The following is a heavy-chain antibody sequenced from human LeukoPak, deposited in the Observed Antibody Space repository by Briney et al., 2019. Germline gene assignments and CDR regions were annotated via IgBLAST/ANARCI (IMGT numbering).Heavy chain of an antibody. CDR3: ASCYDILTGYYSDAFDI. D-gene: IGHD3-9*01. J-gene: IGHJ3*02. CDR2: ISSGATTT. Sequence: GGSLRLSCAASGFTLTSDSMNWVRQAPGKGLEWISYISSGATTTYYADSVKGRFTISRDNAKNSLYLQMNSLRAEDTAVYYCASCYDILTGYYSDAFDIWGQGTMVTVSS. CDR1: GFTLTSDS. V-gene: IGHV3-48*04.